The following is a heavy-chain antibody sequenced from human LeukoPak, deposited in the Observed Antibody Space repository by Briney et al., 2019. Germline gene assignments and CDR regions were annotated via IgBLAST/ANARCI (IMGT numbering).Heavy chain of an antibody. CDR3: ARDQANYYDSSGYYYPLNY. V-gene: IGHV1-69*05. D-gene: IGHD3-22*01. CDR1: GGTSSSYA. J-gene: IGHJ4*02. CDR2: IIPIFGTA. Sequence: SVKVSXKASGGTSSSYAISWVRQAPGQGLEWMGRIIPIFGTANYAQKFQGRVTITTDESTSTAYMELSSLRSEDTAVYYCARDQANYYDSSGYYYPLNYWGQGTLVTVSS.